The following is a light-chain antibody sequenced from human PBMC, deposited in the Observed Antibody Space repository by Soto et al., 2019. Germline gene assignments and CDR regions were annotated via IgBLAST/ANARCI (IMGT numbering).Light chain of an antibody. CDR3: PKYDNLPLT. Sequence: DIQITQSTASVSASLGDRVTITCQVSQDISNYLNWYQQKPGKAPKLLIYDASNLETGVPSRFSGSGSGTDFSFTISSLQPEDIATYYCPKYDNLPLTFGGGTKVDIK. J-gene: IGKJ4*01. CDR1: QDISNY. V-gene: IGKV1-33*01. CDR2: DAS.